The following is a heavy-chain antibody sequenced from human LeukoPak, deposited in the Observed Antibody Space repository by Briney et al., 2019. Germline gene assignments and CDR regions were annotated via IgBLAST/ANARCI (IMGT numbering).Heavy chain of an antibody. D-gene: IGHD3-3*01. V-gene: IGHV3-30-3*02. CDR2: ISYDGSNK. J-gene: IGHJ4*02. CDR3: AKSDRGAWIFGVAQAAYYFDY. Sequence: GGSLRLSCAASGFTFSSYAMHWVRQAPGKGLEWVAVISYDGSNKYYADSVKGRFTISRDNSKNTLYLQMNSLRAEDTAVYYCAKSDRGAWIFGVAQAAYYFDYWGQGTLVTVSS. CDR1: GFTFSSYA.